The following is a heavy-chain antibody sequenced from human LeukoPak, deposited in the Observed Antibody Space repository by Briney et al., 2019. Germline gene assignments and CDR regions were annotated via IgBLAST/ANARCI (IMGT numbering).Heavy chain of an antibody. CDR2: IYTTGTT. V-gene: IGHV4-4*07. Sequence: NPSETLSLTCTVSGGSISTYYWSWIRQPAGKGLEWIGRIYTTGTTNYNPSLKSRVTMSVDTSKNQFSLKLSSVTAADTAVYYCARANYGSGSYIDYYYMDVWGKGTTVTISS. CDR3: ARANYGSGSYIDYYYMDV. J-gene: IGHJ6*03. CDR1: GGSISTYY. D-gene: IGHD3-10*01.